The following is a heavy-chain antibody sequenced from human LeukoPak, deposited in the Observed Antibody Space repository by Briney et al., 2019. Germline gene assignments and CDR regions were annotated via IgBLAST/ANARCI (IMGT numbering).Heavy chain of an antibody. J-gene: IGHJ4*02. D-gene: IGHD1-26*01. CDR3: ARDLVGATRGDY. Sequence: ASVKVSCKASGYTFTSYAMHWVRQAPGQRLEWMGWINTGNGNTKYSQEFQGRVTITRDTSASTAYMELSSLRSDDTAVYYCARDLVGATRGDYWGQGTLVTVSS. CDR2: INTGNGNT. V-gene: IGHV1-3*04. CDR1: GYTFTSYA.